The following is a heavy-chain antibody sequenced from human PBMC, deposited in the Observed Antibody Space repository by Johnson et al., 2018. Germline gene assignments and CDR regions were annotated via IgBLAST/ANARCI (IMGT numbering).Heavy chain of an antibody. D-gene: IGHD2-2*01. CDR1: GFTFSNYG. V-gene: IGHV3-30*18. J-gene: IGHJ6*03. CDR3: AKDSSSFFSYYYMDV. CDR2: ISYDGSNI. Sequence: QVQLVQSGGGVVQPGRSLRLSCAASGFTFSNYGMHWVRQAPGTGLEWVAVISYDGSNIYYAESVKGRFTISRDNSKNTVYLQMNSLRAEDTALYYCAKDSSSFFSYYYMDVWGEGTTVTVSS.